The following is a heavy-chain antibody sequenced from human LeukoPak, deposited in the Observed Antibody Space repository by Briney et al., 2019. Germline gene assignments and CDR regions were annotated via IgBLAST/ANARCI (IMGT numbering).Heavy chain of an antibody. CDR3: ARDVYSGYVWFDP. CDR1: GYTFTGYY. J-gene: IGHJ5*02. V-gene: IGHV1-2*02. D-gene: IGHD5-12*01. CDR2: INPNSGGT. Sequence: GASVKVSCKASGYTFTGYYMHWVRQAPGQGLEWMGWINPNSGGTNYAQKFQGRVTMTRDTSTSTAYMELRSLRSDDTAVYYCARDVYSGYVWFDPWGQGTLVTVSS.